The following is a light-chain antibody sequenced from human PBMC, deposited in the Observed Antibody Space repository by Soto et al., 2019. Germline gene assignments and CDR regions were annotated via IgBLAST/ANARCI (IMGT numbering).Light chain of an antibody. CDR1: QSVSTT. J-gene: IGKJ4*01. Sequence: ETVMTQTPATLSVSPGEGATLSCRASQSVSTTVAWYQQTPGQAPSLLIYGASTRATGIPARFSGSGSGTEFTLTISSLQSEDFAVYYCQQYSNWPPVTFGGGTKVDI. V-gene: IGKV3-15*01. CDR2: GAS. CDR3: QQYSNWPPVT.